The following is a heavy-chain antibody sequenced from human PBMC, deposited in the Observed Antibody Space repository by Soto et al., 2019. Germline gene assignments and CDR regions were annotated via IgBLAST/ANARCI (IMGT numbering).Heavy chain of an antibody. CDR1: GYTFTSYG. CDR2: ISAYNGNT. J-gene: IGHJ4*02. Sequence: ASVKVSCKXSGYTFTSYGISWVRQAPGQGLEWMGWISAYNGNTNYAQKLQGRVTMTTDTSTSTAYMELRSLRSDDTAVYYCASISSSWFFDYWGQGTLVTVSS. CDR3: ASISSSWFFDY. V-gene: IGHV1-18*04. D-gene: IGHD6-13*01.